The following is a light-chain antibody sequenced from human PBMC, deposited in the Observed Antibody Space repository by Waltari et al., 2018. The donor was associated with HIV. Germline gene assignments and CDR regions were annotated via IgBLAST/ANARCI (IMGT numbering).Light chain of an antibody. J-gene: IGKJ2*01. CDR2: ATS. V-gene: IGKV1-39*01. Sequence: DIQMTQSPSSLSASVGDRVTITCRASQTIKSFLNWYQQKPGKAPNLLIYATSTLHGGIPSRFTGSGSGTAFTLTISSLRPEDFATYYCQQSYKTPYTFGQGTKLEIK. CDR3: QQSYKTPYT. CDR1: QTIKSF.